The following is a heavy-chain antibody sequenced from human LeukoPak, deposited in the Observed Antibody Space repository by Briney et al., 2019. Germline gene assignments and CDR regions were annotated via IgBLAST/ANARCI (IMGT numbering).Heavy chain of an antibody. CDR2: ISSNGGST. CDR3: ARGGPWIQLWTYFDY. J-gene: IGHJ4*02. Sequence: PGGSLRLSCAASGFTFSSYAMHWVRQAPGKGLEYVSAISSNGGSTYHANSVKGRFTISRDNSKNTLYLQMGSLRAEDMAVYYCARGGPWIQLWTYFDYWGQGTLVTVSS. CDR1: GFTFSSYA. D-gene: IGHD5-18*01. V-gene: IGHV3-64*01.